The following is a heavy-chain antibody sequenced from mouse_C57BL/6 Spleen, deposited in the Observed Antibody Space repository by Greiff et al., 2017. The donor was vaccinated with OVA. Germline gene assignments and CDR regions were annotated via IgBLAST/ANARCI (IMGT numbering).Heavy chain of an antibody. D-gene: IGHD1-1*01. V-gene: IGHV1-55*01. Sequence: QVQLQQPGAELVKPGASVKLSCKASGYTFTSYWIPWVKQRPGQGLAWIGDIYPGSGSTNYNEKFKSKATLTVDTSSSTAYMQLSSLTSEDSAVYYCARLGFTTVPYYWGQGTTLTVSS. CDR1: GYTFTSYW. J-gene: IGHJ2*01. CDR2: IYPGSGST. CDR3: ARLGFTTVPYY.